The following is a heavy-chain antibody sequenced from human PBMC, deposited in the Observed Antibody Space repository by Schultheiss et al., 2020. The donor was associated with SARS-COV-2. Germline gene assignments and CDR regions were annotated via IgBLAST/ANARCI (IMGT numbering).Heavy chain of an antibody. CDR3: AKRGSGWSYYMDV. J-gene: IGHJ6*03. CDR2: TSNDGTFE. Sequence: GESLKISCAASGFTFSSLGMHWVRQAPGKGLEWVATTSNDGTFEYYADSVKGRFTISRDNSKSTLYLQMNSLRAEDTAVYYCAKRGSGWSYYMDVWGKGTTVTVSS. CDR1: GFTFSSLG. D-gene: IGHD6-19*01. V-gene: IGHV3-30*18.